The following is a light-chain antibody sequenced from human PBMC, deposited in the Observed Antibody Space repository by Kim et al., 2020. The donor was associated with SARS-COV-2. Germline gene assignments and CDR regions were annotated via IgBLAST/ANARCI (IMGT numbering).Light chain of an antibody. CDR2: EVS. V-gene: IGLV2-8*01. J-gene: IGLJ3*02. CDR3: SSYAGSNIGV. CDR1: SSDVGGYNS. Sequence: QSALTQPPSASGSPGQSVTISCTGTSSDVGGYNSVSWYQQHPGKAPKLMIYEVSKRPSGVPDRFSGSKSGNTASLTVSGLQAEDEADYYCSSYAGSNIGVFGGGTKLTVL.